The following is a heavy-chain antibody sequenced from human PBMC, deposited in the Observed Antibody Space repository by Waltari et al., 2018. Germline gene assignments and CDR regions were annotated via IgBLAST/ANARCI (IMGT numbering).Heavy chain of an antibody. CDR1: GYSISSGYY. CDR3: ARLGYCSGGSCYHHAFDI. CDR2: IYHSGRT. Sequence: QVQLQESGPGLVKPSETLSLTCAVSGYSISSGYYWGWIRQPPGKGLEWIGSIYHSGRTYYNPSLKSRVTISVDTSKNQFSLKLSSVTAADTAVYYCARLGYCSGGSCYHHAFDIWGQGTMVTVSS. V-gene: IGHV4-38-2*01. D-gene: IGHD2-15*01. J-gene: IGHJ3*02.